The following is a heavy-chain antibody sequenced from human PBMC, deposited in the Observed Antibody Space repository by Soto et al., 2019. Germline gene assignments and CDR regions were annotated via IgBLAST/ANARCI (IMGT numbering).Heavy chain of an antibody. Sequence: QVQLVQSGAEVKKPGASVKVSCKASGHTLINYYMHWVRQAPGQGLDWLGKIDPSGNGTSYAERFQGRIPLTSDTSTNPVYVELSSLRSEDPAIYYCAIKYHRSSAYPYWGQGTLVTVSS. D-gene: IGHD3-22*01. CDR2: IDPSGNGT. CDR3: AIKYHRSSAYPY. V-gene: IGHV1-46*01. J-gene: IGHJ4*02. CDR1: GHTLINYY.